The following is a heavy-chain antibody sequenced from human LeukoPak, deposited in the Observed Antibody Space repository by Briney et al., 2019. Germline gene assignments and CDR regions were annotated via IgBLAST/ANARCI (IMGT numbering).Heavy chain of an antibody. J-gene: IGHJ5*02. D-gene: IGHD3-10*01. Sequence: ASVKVSCTASAHTFSTYLLHWVRQAPGQGLEWMGIIDPSGGSTDYAQKFQGRVTMTRDTSTSTVYMELSSLRSEDTAIYYCARDLGLRGVTNWFDPWGQGTLVTVSS. CDR2: IDPSGGST. V-gene: IGHV1-46*01. CDR3: ARDLGLRGVTNWFDP. CDR1: AHTFSTYL.